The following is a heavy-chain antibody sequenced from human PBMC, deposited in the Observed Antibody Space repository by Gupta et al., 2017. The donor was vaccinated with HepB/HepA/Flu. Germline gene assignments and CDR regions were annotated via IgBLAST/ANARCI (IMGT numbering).Heavy chain of an antibody. Sequence: EVQLLESGGGLVQPGGSLRLSCAAPTFTFSTYAMSWVRQAPGRGLKWVSGISGTGGSTYYSGSVKGRFTISRDNSKNTLFLLMNRLRAEDTAIYYCAKAKNPCGGVTPIDYWGQGTLVSVYS. CDR2: ISGTGGST. V-gene: IGHV3-23*01. CDR1: TFTFSTYA. J-gene: IGHJ4*02. CDR3: AKAKNPCGGVTPIDY. D-gene: IGHD3-16*01.